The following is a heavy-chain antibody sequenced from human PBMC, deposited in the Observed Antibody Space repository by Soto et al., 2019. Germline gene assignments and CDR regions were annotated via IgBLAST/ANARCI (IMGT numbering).Heavy chain of an antibody. J-gene: IGHJ2*01. V-gene: IGHV2-5*02. CDR2: FYWDDDP. CDR1: GFSLSSNGMG. CDR3: AQRRSVDNNGGCFDL. Sequence: QITLKESGPTLVKPTQPLTLTCTFSGFSLSSNGMGVAWISQPPGKALEWLASFYWDDDPRYSPSLKTRLTSTNDTSKNQVVLTMTNMDPEDTATYFCAQRRSVDNNGGCFDLWGRGTLVTVSS. D-gene: IGHD5-12*01.